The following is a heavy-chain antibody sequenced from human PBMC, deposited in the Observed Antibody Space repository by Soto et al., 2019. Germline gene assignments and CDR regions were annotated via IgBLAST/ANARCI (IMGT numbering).Heavy chain of an antibody. V-gene: IGHV4-31*03. J-gene: IGHJ6*02. CDR2: IYYSGST. CDR3: ARDSPTYYDFWSAPPSYYGMDV. D-gene: IGHD3-3*01. Sequence: SETLSLTCTVSGGSICSGGYYWSWIRQHPGKGLEWIGYIYYSGSTYYNPSLKSRVTISVDTSKNQFSLKLSSVTAADTAVYYCARDSPTYYDFWSAPPSYYGMDVWGQGTTLTVSS. CDR1: GGSICSGGYY.